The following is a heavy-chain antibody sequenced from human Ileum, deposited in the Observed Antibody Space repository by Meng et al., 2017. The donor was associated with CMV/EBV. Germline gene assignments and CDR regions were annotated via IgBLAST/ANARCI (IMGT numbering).Heavy chain of an antibody. CDR2: IYSSGTT. V-gene: IGHV4-4*08. J-gene: IGHJ4*02. CDR1: GGSISSHY. Sequence: GSLRLSCTVSGGSISSHYWSWIRQPPGKGLEWIGYIYSSGTTNYNPSLKSRVTISVDTSKNHLSLRLSSMTAADTAVYYCGSIRPTVGNTLGLIIDSWGQGTLVTVSS. CDR3: GSIRPTVGNTLGLIIDS. D-gene: IGHD1-26*01.